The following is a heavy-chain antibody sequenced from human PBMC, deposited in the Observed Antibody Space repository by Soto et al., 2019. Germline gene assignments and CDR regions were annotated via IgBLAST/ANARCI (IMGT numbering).Heavy chain of an antibody. V-gene: IGHV4-34*01. CDR1: GGSFSGYY. CDR3: ARGRGYSSSWYSGSPPGLDY. D-gene: IGHD6-13*01. Sequence: PSETLSLTCAVYGGSFSGYYWSWVRQPPGKGLEWIGEINHSGSTNYNPSLKSRVTISVDTSKNQFSLKLSSVTAADTAVYYCARGRGYSSSWYSGSPPGLDYWGQGTLVTVSS. J-gene: IGHJ4*02. CDR2: INHSGST.